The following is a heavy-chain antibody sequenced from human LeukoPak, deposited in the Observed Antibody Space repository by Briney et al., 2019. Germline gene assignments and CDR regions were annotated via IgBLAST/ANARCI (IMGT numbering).Heavy chain of an antibody. V-gene: IGHV4-61*02. CDR1: GGSISSGSYY. Sequence: SETLSLTCTVSGGSISSGSYYWSWIRQPAGKGLEWIGRIFASGSSNYSPSLKSRVTISVDTSKNQFSLKLTSVTAADTAVYYCARDSRGGYYYFDYWGQGTLVTVSS. J-gene: IGHJ4*02. CDR2: IFASGSS. D-gene: IGHD5-12*01. CDR3: ARDSRGGYYYFDY.